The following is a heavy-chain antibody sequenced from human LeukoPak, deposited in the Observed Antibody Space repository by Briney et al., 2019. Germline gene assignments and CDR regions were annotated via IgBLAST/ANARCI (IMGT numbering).Heavy chain of an antibody. D-gene: IGHD3-10*01. CDR3: ARGYHGSGSYGSSYNWFDP. Sequence: SETLSLTCAVYGGFLSGYYWSWIRQPPGKGLEWIGEINHSGSTNYNPSLKSRVTISVDTSKNQFSLKLSSVTAADTAVYYCARGYHGSGSYGSSYNWFDPWGQGTLVTVSS. J-gene: IGHJ5*02. CDR2: INHSGST. CDR1: GGFLSGYY. V-gene: IGHV4-34*01.